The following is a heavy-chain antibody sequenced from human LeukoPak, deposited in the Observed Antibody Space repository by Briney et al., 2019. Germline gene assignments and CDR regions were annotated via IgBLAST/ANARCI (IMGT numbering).Heavy chain of an antibody. CDR2: IYHSGST. J-gene: IGHJ4*02. CDR3: ARGLGYCSGGNCYSADPSFHY. V-gene: IGHV4-38-2*01. Sequence: SETLSLTCPVSGYSSSTGYYWGWIRQPPGKGLEWIGSIYHSGSTYYNPSLKRRVTISVDTSENQFSLNLTSVTAADTAVYYCARGLGYCSGGNCYSADPSFHYWGQGTLVTVSS. D-gene: IGHD2-15*01. CDR1: GYSSSTGYY.